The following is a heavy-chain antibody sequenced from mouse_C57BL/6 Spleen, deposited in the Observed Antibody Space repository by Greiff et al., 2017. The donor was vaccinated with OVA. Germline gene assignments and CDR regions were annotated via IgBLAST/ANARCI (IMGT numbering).Heavy chain of an antibody. D-gene: IGHD1-1*01. J-gene: IGHJ2*01. CDR1: GYTFTSYW. CDR2: IYPGSGST. Sequence: QVQLQQPGAELVKPGASVKMSCKASGYTFTSYWITWVKQRPGQGLEWIGDIYPGSGSTNYNEKFKSKATLTVDTSSSTAYMQRSSLTSEDSAFYYGALYYYGSSSSLFDYWGQGTTLTVSS. CDR3: ALYYYGSSSSLFDY. V-gene: IGHV1-55*01.